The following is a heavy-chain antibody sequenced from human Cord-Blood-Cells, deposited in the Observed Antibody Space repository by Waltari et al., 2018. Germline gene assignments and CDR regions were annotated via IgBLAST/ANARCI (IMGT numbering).Heavy chain of an antibody. D-gene: IGHD5-12*01. CDR3: AREKHSGDENDAFDI. V-gene: IGHV4-34*01. CDR1: GGSFSGYY. CDR2: SNHGGST. Sequence: QVQLQQWGAGLLKPSETLSLTCAGYGGSFSGYYWSWIRQPPGKGLEWIGESNHGGSTNDNPSLKSRFTISVDTSKNQFSLKLSSVTAADTAVYYCAREKHSGDENDAFDIWGQGTMVTVSS. J-gene: IGHJ3*02.